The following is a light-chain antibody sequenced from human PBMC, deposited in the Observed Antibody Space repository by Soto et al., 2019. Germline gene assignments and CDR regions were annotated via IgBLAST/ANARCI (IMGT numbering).Light chain of an antibody. J-gene: IGLJ1*01. V-gene: IGLV1-40*01. CDR2: GNS. CDR3: QYYASSLSGYV. CDR1: SSNIGAGYD. Sequence: QSVLTQPPSVSGAPGQRVTISCTGSSSNIGAGYDVHWYQQLPGTAPKLLIYGNSNRPSGVPDRFSGSKSGTSASLAITGLQAEDEPDYYCQYYASSLSGYVFGTGTQLTVL.